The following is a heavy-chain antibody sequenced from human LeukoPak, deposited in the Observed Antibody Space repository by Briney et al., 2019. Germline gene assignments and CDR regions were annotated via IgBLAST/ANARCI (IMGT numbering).Heavy chain of an antibody. CDR1: GYTFTNYY. J-gene: IGHJ4*02. D-gene: IGHD1-1*01. CDR2: INPNSGGT. V-gene: IGHV1-2*02. CDR3: ARERETTAFDF. Sequence: ASVKVSCKASGYTFTNYYIHWVRQAPGQGLEWMGWINPNSGGTNYAQNFQGRLTMTRATSISTAYMEVSRLRSDDTAVYYCARERETTAFDFWGQGTLVTVSS.